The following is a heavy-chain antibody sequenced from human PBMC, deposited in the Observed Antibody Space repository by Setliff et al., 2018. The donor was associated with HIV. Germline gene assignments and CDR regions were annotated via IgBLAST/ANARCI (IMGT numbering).Heavy chain of an antibody. J-gene: IGHJ5*02. V-gene: IGHV4-39*02. CDR2: ISDSGTT. D-gene: IGHD6-13*01. Sequence: LSLTCTVSGGSISSGRYFWGWIRLVPGRGLEWIGSISDSGTTFYKPSLKSRVAISVDTSKKQFSLNLSSATAADTAVYYCARGLIAATGTWFDPWGQGTLVTVSS. CDR3: ARGLIAATGTWFDP. CDR1: GGSISSGRYF.